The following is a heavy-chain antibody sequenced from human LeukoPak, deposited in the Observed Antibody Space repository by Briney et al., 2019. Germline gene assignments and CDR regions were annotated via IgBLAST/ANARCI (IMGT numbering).Heavy chain of an antibody. J-gene: IGHJ4*02. CDR1: GFTFSNYA. V-gene: IGHV3-23*01. D-gene: IGHD2-2*01. CDR3: TRGLVV. Sequence: GGSLRLSCAASGFTFSNYALTWVRQAPGKGLEWVSTISGSGDRTYYSDSVKGRFTISRDNAKNSLYLQMNSLRDEDTAIYYCTRGLVVWGQGALVTVSS. CDR2: ISGSGDRT.